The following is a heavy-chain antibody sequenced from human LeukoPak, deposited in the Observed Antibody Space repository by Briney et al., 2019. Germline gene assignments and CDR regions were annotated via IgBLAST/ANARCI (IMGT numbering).Heavy chain of an antibody. V-gene: IGHV1-69*01. CDR2: IIPIFGTA. Sequence: SVKVSCKASGGTFCSYAISWVRQAPGQGLEWMGGIIPIFGTANYAQKFQGRVTITADESTSTAYMELSSLRSEDTAVYYCARMYSSSWYVNYFDYWGQGTLVTVSS. J-gene: IGHJ4*02. D-gene: IGHD6-13*01. CDR3: ARMYSSSWYVNYFDY. CDR1: GGTFCSYA.